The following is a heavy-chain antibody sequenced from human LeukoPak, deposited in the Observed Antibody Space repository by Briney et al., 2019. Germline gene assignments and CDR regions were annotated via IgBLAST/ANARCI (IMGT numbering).Heavy chain of an antibody. CDR3: ARHRETVIAVGDNNWFDP. CDR1: GGSISSSSYY. CDR2: IYYSGST. Sequence: SETLSLTCTVSGGSISSSSYYWGWIRQPPGKGLEWIGSIYYSGSTYYNPSLKSRVTISVDTSKNQFSLKLSSVTAADTAVYYCARHRETVIAVGDNNWFDPWGQGTLVTVSS. D-gene: IGHD6-19*01. V-gene: IGHV4-39*01. J-gene: IGHJ5*02.